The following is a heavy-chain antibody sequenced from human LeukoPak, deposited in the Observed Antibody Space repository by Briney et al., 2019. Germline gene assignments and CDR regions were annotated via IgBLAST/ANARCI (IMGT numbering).Heavy chain of an antibody. CDR3: ERVEEVVINPPGTGNGMDV. J-gene: IGHJ6*02. V-gene: IGHV3-30-3*01. D-gene: IGHD3-22*01. CDR2: ISYDGSNK. CDR1: GFIFSSYA. Sequence: GRSLRLSCAAAGFIFSSYAMRWVRQAPGKGLGWVAVISYDGSNKYYADSVKGRFTISRDNSNNTPYLKMNSMRAEDTDVYYCERVEEVVINPPGTGNGMDVWGQGTTVTVSS.